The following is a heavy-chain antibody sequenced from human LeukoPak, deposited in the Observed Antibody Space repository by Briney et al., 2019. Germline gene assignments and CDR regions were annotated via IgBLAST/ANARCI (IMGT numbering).Heavy chain of an antibody. V-gene: IGHV3-48*01. CDR1: GFTFSSYC. CDR3: AKAPRVGGIAVADY. CDR2: ISSSSSTI. Sequence: GGSLRLSCAASGFTFSSYCMNWVRQAPGKGLEWVSYISSSSSTIYYADSVKGRFTISRDNAKNSLYLQMNSLRAEDTAVYYCAKAPRVGGIAVADYWGQGTLVTVSS. J-gene: IGHJ4*02. D-gene: IGHD6-19*01.